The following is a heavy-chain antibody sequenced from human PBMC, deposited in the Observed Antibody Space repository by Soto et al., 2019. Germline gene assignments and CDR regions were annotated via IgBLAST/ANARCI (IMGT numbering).Heavy chain of an antibody. CDR2: ISANGGST. V-gene: IGHV3-23*01. Sequence: EVQVLESGGGLVQPGGSLRLSCVGSGFTFSSHVMTWVRQAPGKGLEWVSSISANGGSTYYAESVMGRFTISRDNSRXXXXXXXXXXXXXXTAVYXXXXGHDSTYWEGYWGQGTLVTVSS. J-gene: IGHJ4*02. CDR1: GFTFSSHV. D-gene: IGHD2-8*02. CDR3: XXGHDSTYWEGY.